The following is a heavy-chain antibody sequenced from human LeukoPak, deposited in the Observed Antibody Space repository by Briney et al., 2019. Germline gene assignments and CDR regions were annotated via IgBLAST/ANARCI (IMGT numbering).Heavy chain of an antibody. CDR3: ARALYYDILTGYYRPLPYYFDY. J-gene: IGHJ4*02. Sequence: QPGGSLRLSCAASGFTFSSYEMNWVRQAPGKGLEWVSYISSSGSTIYYADSVKGRFTISRDNAKNSRYLQMNSLRAEDTAVYYCARALYYDILTGYYRPLPYYFDYWGQGTLVTVSS. CDR2: ISSSGSTI. D-gene: IGHD3-9*01. V-gene: IGHV3-48*03. CDR1: GFTFSSYE.